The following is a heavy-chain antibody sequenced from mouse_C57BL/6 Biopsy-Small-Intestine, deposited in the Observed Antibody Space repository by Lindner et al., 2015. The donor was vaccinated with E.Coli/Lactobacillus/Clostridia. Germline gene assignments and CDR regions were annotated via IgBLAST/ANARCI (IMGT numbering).Heavy chain of an antibody. CDR3: AREGTGQAYMDY. CDR2: IFPRSGKT. Sequence: VQLQESGAELARPGASVKLSCKASGYTFTSYGISWVKQRTGQGLEWIGEIFPRSGKTYYNEKFKGKVMLTADKSSSTAYMELRSLTSEDSAVYFCAREGTGQAYMDYWGQGASVTVSS. V-gene: IGHV1-81*01. D-gene: IGHD3-2*02. CDR1: GYTFTSYG. J-gene: IGHJ4*01.